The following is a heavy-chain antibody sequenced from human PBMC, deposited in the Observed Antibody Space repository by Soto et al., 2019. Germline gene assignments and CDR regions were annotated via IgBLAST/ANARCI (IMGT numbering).Heavy chain of an antibody. CDR3: GRGRGSYSFDY. D-gene: IGHD3-16*01. Sequence: EVQLLESGGGLVQPGGSLRLSCEASGFTFSGYVMNWVRQAPGKGLEWVASISGSGTTTYYADSVKGRFTIARDNSKNTLYLQMHSLRAEDTAVYYCGRGRGSYSFDYWGQGTLITVSS. V-gene: IGHV3-23*01. CDR1: GFTFSGYV. CDR2: ISGSGTTT. J-gene: IGHJ4*02.